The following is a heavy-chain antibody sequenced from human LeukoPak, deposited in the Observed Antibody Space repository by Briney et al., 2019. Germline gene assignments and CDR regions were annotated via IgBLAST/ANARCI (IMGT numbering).Heavy chain of an antibody. Sequence: SETLSLTCAVYGGSFSGYYWSWIRQPPGKGLEWIGEINHSGSTNYNPSLKSRVTIPLDTSKNQFSLKLSSVTAADTAVYYCARAYGGNSQYFQHWGQGTLVTVSS. CDR1: GGSFSGYY. V-gene: IGHV4-34*01. D-gene: IGHD4-23*01. J-gene: IGHJ1*01. CDR2: INHSGST. CDR3: ARAYGGNSQYFQH.